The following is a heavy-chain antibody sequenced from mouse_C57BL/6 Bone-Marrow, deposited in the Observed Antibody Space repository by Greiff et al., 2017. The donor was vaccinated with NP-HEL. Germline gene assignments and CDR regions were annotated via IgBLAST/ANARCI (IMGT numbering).Heavy chain of an antibody. CDR2: ISDGGSYT. CDR3: ARAYYYGTPWYFDV. Sequence: EVQGVESGGGLVKPGGSLKLSCAASGFTFSSYAMSWVRQTPEKRLEWVATISDGGSYTYYPDNVKGRFTISRDNAKNNLYLQMSHLKSEDTAMYYCARAYYYGTPWYFDVWGTGTTVTVSS. CDR1: GFTFSSYA. V-gene: IGHV5-4*01. J-gene: IGHJ1*03. D-gene: IGHD1-1*01.